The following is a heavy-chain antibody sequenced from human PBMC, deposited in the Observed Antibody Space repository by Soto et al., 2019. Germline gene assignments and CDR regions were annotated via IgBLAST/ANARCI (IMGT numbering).Heavy chain of an antibody. CDR1: GYTFTSYG. D-gene: IGHD1-26*01. Sequence: QIQLEQSGAEVKTPGASVKVSCKASGYTFTSYGISWVRQAPGQGLEWVGWISPYTGNRNYTESLQGRVTMTTDTSTSTAYMELKSLTSDDTAVYFCARIRSRTNTPEARLDHWVQGSLVTVSS. CDR3: ARIRSRTNTPEARLDH. V-gene: IGHV1-18*01. J-gene: IGHJ4*02. CDR2: ISPYTGNR.